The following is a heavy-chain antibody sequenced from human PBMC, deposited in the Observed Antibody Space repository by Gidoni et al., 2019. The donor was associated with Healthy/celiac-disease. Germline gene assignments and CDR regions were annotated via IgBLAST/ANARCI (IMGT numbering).Heavy chain of an antibody. CDR1: GYTFTSYA. D-gene: IGHD3-22*01. J-gene: IGHJ4*02. Sequence: QVQLVQSGAEVKKPGASVKVSCKASGYTFTSYAMHWVRQAPGQRLEWMGWINAANGNTKYSQKFQGRVTMTRDTSASTAYMELSSLRSEDTAVYYCAREGSGVYYDSSHTFDYWGQGTLVTVSS. CDR2: INAANGNT. V-gene: IGHV1-3*01. CDR3: AREGSGVYYDSSHTFDY.